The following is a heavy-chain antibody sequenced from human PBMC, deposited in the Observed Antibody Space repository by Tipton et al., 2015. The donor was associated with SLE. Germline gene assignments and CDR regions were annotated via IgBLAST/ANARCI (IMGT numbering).Heavy chain of an antibody. CDR2: ISYSENT. D-gene: IGHD1-20*01. J-gene: IGHJ4*02. Sequence: TLSLTCTVFGDSISSSGYQWGWIRQPPGKGLEWIGRISYSENTYYNPSLRSRVTLLLDMSKNQFSLKLTSVTAADTAIYYCATGWLNWNDIVDDWSQGTLVTVSS. V-gene: IGHV4-39*07. CDR3: ATGWLNWNDIVDD. CDR1: GDSISSSGYQ.